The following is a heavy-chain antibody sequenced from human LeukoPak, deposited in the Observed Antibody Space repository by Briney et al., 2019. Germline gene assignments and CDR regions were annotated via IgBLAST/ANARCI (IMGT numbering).Heavy chain of an antibody. CDR1: GFTFSSYG. J-gene: IGHJ6*03. CDR2: ISGSGGST. CDR3: AMGPDTALVKNYYMDV. V-gene: IGHV3-23*01. D-gene: IGHD5-18*01. Sequence: GGSLRLSCAASGFTFSSYGMHWVRQAPGKGLEWVSAISGSGGSTYYADSVKGRFTTSRDNSRNTVDLHMNNLRVEDTAKYYCAMGPDTALVKNYYMDVWGTGTTVTISS.